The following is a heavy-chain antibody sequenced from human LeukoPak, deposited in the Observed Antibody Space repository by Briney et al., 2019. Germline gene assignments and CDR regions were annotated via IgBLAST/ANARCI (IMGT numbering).Heavy chain of an antibody. CDR2: ISAYNGNT. V-gene: IGHV1-18*01. CDR1: GYTFTSYG. J-gene: IGHJ4*02. Sequence: ASVKVSCKASGYTFTSYGISWVRQAPGQGLEWMGWISAYNGNTNYAQKLQGRVTMTTDTSTSTAYMELGSLRSDDTAVYYCARDLERITIFGVVIIPDYWGQGTLVTVSS. CDR3: ARDLERITIFGVVIIPDY. D-gene: IGHD3-3*01.